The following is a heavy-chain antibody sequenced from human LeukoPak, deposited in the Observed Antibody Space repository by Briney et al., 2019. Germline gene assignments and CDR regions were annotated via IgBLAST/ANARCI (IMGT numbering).Heavy chain of an antibody. J-gene: IGHJ5*02. CDR2: INPNSGGT. V-gene: IGHV1-2*02. D-gene: IGHD2-15*01. CDR1: GYTFTGYY. CDR3: ARDVVGAEKYNWFDP. Sequence: ASVKVSCKASGYTFTGYYMHWVRQAPGQGLEWMEWINPNSGGTNYAQKFQGRATMTRDTSISTAYMELSRLRSDDTAVYYCARDVVGAEKYNWFDPWGQGTLVTVSS.